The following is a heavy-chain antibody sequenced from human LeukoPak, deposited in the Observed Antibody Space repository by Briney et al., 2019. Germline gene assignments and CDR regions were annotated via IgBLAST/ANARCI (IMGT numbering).Heavy chain of an antibody. CDR3: TREIRYFDWFQADY. V-gene: IGHV3-49*03. Sequence: GGSLRLSCTASGFTFGDHSVSWFRQAPGKGLEWVGFFRSKAYGGTAEYAASVKGRFTISRDDSKSVAYLQMDSLKTEDTAVYYCTREIRYFDWFQADYWGQGTLVTVSS. J-gene: IGHJ4*02. CDR1: GFTFGDHS. CDR2: FRSKAYGGTA. D-gene: IGHD3-9*01.